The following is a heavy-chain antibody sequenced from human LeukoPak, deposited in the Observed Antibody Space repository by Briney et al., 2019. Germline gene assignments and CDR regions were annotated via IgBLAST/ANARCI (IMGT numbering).Heavy chain of an antibody. Sequence: PSETLSLTFAVYGGSFSDFYWNWIRQPPGKGLEWIGEINHNGSTNYNPSLKSRVTISVDTSKNQFSLKLSSVTAADTAVYYCARRLAVVAAAAVDPWGQGTLVTVSS. CDR2: INHNGST. V-gene: IGHV4-34*01. CDR1: GGSFSDFY. CDR3: ARRLAVVAAAAVDP. D-gene: IGHD6-13*01. J-gene: IGHJ5*02.